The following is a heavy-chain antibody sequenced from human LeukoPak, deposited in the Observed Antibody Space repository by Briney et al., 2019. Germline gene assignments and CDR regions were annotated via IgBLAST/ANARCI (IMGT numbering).Heavy chain of an antibody. Sequence: GGSLRLSSAASRFTLDDYTMHCVPQAPRKGLEWVSLISWNGGSTYYADSVKGRFTISRDNSKKSMYLQMNSLRTEDTALYYCAKDSGSYYFDYWGQGTLVTVSS. CDR1: RFTLDDYT. D-gene: IGHD3-10*01. CDR2: ISWNGGST. J-gene: IGHJ4*02. CDR3: AKDSGSYYFDY. V-gene: IGHV3-43*01.